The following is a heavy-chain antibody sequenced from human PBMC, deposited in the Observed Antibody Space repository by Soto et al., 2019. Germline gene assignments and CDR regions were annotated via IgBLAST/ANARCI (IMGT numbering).Heavy chain of an antibody. CDR3: AKGGFLQTLDAFDI. CDR2: ISYDGSNK. Sequence: QVQLVESGGGVVQPGRSLRLSCAASGFTFSSYGMHWVRQAPGKGLEWVAVISYDGSNKYYADSVKGRFTISRDNSKNTLYLQMNSLRAEDTAVYYCAKGGFLQTLDAFDIWGQGTMVTVSS. D-gene: IGHD2-15*01. CDR1: GFTFSSYG. V-gene: IGHV3-30*18. J-gene: IGHJ3*02.